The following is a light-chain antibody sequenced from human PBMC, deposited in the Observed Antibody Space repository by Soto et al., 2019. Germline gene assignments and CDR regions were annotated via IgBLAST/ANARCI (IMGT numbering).Light chain of an antibody. V-gene: IGLV2-14*01. Sequence: QSALTQPASVSGSPGQSITISCTGTSRDVGAYDYVSWYQQHPGKAPKLMIYDVSNRPSGVSNRFSGSKSGNTASLTISGLQAEDEADYYCSSYTSTTTPVIFGGGTKLTVL. CDR2: DVS. CDR3: SSYTSTTTPVI. J-gene: IGLJ2*01. CDR1: SRDVGAYDY.